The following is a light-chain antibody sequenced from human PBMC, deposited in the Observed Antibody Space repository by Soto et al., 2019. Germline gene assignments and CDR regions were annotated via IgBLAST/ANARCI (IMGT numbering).Light chain of an antibody. J-gene: IGKJ1*01. Sequence: DVVLTQSPLSLPVALGQPASISCMSSQSLVFSDGNTYLNWFQQRPGQSPRRLIYTVSNRDSGVPDRFSGRGYGSDFTLNISRVEAEDVGVYYCMQCPRWLWTFGQGPKVEI. V-gene: IGKV2-30*01. CDR3: MQCPRWLWT. CDR2: TVS. CDR1: QSLVFSDGNTY.